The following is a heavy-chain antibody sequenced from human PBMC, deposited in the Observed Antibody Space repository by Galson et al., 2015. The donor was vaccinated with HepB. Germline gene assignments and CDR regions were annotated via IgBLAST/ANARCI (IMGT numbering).Heavy chain of an antibody. V-gene: IGHV3-30*01. CDR3: ARGLCSASCYLSNFYFYGVDV. Sequence: DSVKGRFTISRDNSKNALYLQMYSLRAEDTAVYYCARGLCSASCYLSNFYFYGVDVWGPGTTVAVSS. J-gene: IGHJ6*02. D-gene: IGHD2-2*01.